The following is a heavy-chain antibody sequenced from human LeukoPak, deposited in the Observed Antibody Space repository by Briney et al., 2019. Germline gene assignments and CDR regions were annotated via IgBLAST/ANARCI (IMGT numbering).Heavy chain of an antibody. CDR1: GFTFNTYA. CDR2: ISSNGNYI. J-gene: IGHJ4*02. D-gene: IGHD3-10*01. V-gene: IGHV3-21*01. CDR3: ARFGPRSGSYYFDY. Sequence: PGGSLRLSCAASGFTFNTYAMNWVRQAPGKGLEWISSISSNGNYIYYADSLKGRFTVSRDNANNSLYVQMISLRAEDTAVYYCARFGPRSGSYYFDYWGQGTLVTVSS.